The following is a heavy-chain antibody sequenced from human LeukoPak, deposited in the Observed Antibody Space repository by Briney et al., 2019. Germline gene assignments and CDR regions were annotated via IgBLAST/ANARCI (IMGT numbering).Heavy chain of an antibody. CDR3: ARYDYGSGIFDY. D-gene: IGHD3-10*01. CDR1: GGSISSSSYY. J-gene: IGHJ4*02. V-gene: IGHV4-39*07. Sequence: PSETLSLTCTVSGGSISSSSYYWGWIRQPPGKGLEWIGSIYYSGSTYYNPSLKSRVTISVDTSKNQFSLKLSSVTAADTAVYYCARYDYGSGIFDYWGQGTLVTVSS. CDR2: IYYSGST.